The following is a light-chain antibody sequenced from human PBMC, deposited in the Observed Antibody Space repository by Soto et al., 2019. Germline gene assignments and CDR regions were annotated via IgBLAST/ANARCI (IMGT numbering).Light chain of an antibody. CDR2: GAS. CDR3: QQYNNGWT. V-gene: IGKV3-15*01. CDR1: QSVSSN. Sequence: EIVMTQSPATLSVSPGERATLSCRASQSVSSNLAWYQQKPGQAPRLLIYGASTRATGIPARFSGSGSGTEFTLNISSLQSEDFAVYYCQQYNNGWTFGHGTKVEIK. J-gene: IGKJ1*01.